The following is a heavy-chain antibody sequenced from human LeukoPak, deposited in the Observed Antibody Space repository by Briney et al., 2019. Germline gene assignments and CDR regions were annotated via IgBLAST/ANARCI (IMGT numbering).Heavy chain of an antibody. Sequence: GGSLRLSCAASGFTFSSYWMNWVRQAPGKGLEWVSGISGSTYRTYYADSVKGRFTISRDNSRNTLNLQLNSLRAEDTAVYYCAKDPPGDWGQGTLVTVSS. CDR3: AKDPPGD. CDR1: GFTFSSYW. J-gene: IGHJ4*02. D-gene: IGHD1-14*01. CDR2: ISGSTYRT. V-gene: IGHV3-23*01.